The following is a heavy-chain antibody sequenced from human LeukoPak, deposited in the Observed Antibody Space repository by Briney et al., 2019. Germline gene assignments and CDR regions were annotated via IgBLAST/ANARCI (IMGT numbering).Heavy chain of an antibody. D-gene: IGHD6-13*01. CDR3: ASTYSSSWYWFDP. CDR1: GYTFTSYY. V-gene: IGHV1-46*01. J-gene: IGHJ5*02. Sequence: WASVKVSCKASGYTFTSYYMHWVRQAPGQGLEWMGIINPSGGSTSYAQKFQGRVTMTRDTSISTAYMELSRLRSDDTAVYYCASTYSSSWYWFDPWGQGTLVTVSS. CDR2: INPSGGST.